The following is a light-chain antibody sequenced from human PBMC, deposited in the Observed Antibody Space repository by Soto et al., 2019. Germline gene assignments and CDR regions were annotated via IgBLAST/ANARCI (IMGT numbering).Light chain of an antibody. V-gene: IGKV3-20*01. CDR2: AAS. CDR3: QKYGSSPSVT. J-gene: IGKJ5*01. Sequence: ETVLTQSPGTLSLSPGERATLSCRASQTVSRSYLAWYQQKPGQAPRLLIYAASSRATGIPGRFSGSGSGTDFTLTISRLEPEDFAVYYCQKYGSSPSVTFGQGTRLEIK. CDR1: QTVSRSY.